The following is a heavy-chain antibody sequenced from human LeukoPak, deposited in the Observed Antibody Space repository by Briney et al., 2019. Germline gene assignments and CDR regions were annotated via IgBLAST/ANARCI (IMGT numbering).Heavy chain of an antibody. V-gene: IGHV3-30-3*01. CDR1: GFTFSSYA. D-gene: IGHD7-27*01. Sequence: GGSLRLSCAASGFTFSSYAMHWVRQAPGKGLEWVAVISYDGSNKYYADSVKGRFTISRDNSKNTLYLRMNSLRAEDTAVYYCARDSVGSRRSPGVFDYWGQGTLVTVSS. CDR2: ISYDGSNK. J-gene: IGHJ4*02. CDR3: ARDSVGSRRSPGVFDY.